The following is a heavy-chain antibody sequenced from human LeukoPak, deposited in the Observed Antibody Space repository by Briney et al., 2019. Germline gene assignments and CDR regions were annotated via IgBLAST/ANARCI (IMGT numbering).Heavy chain of an antibody. CDR2: MNPNSGNT. CDR1: GYTFTSYD. D-gene: IGHD1-1*01. V-gene: IGHV1-8*01. Sequence: GASVKVSCKASGYTFTSYDINWVRQATGQGLEWMGWMNPNSGNTGYAQKFQGRVTMTRNTSISTAYMELSSLRAEDTAVYYCVRDVPSGATTFEYWGQGTLVTVSS. CDR3: VRDVPSGATTFEY. J-gene: IGHJ4*02.